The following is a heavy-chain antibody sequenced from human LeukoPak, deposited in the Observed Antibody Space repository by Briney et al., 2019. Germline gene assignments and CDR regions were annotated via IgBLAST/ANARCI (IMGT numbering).Heavy chain of an antibody. D-gene: IGHD6-19*01. V-gene: IGHV3-23*01. Sequence: GGSLRLSCAASGFTFSSYAMSWVRQAPGKGLEWVSAISGSGGSTYYADSVKGRFTISRDNSKNTLYLQMNSLRTEDTAVYYCAKDRFEGSAWYGPFEHWGQGTLVTVSS. J-gene: IGHJ4*02. CDR1: GFTFSSYA. CDR3: AKDRFEGSAWYGPFEH. CDR2: ISGSGGST.